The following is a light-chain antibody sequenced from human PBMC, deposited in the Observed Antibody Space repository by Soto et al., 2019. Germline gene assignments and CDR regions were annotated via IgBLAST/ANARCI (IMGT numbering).Light chain of an antibody. CDR1: QSVSNN. J-gene: IGKJ5*01. CDR2: YAS. V-gene: IGKV3-15*01. Sequence: EIMMTQSPATLSVSPGESATLSCRASQSVSNNLAWYQHKPGQAPRLLIYYASTRATGIPARFSGSGSWTEFNPTISSLQAEDFALYYCQQYNDRPPITFGQGTRLEIK. CDR3: QQYNDRPPIT.